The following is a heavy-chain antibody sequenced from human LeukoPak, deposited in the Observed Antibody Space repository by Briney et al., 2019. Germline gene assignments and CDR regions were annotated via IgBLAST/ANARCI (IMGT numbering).Heavy chain of an antibody. Sequence: PGGSLRLSCAVSGFTFDDYYAIHWVRQAPGKGLEWVSLISGDGRRTNYTDSVKGRFTISRDDTKSSLFLQMNSLTTDDTAFCYCAKDPHGPWGQGTLVTVSS. J-gene: IGHJ5*02. V-gene: IGHV3-43*02. CDR1: GFTFDDYYA. CDR2: ISGDGRRT. CDR3: AKDPHGP.